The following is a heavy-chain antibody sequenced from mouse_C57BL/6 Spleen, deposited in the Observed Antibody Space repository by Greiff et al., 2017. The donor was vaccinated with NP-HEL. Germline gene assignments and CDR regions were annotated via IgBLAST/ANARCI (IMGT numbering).Heavy chain of an antibody. J-gene: IGHJ4*01. V-gene: IGHV1-42*01. Sequence: VQLQQSGPELVKPGASVKISCKASGYSFTGYYMNWVKQSPEKSLEWIGEINPSTGGTTYNQKFKAKATLTVDKSSSTAYMQLKSLTSEDSAVYYCASHTGYAMDYWGQGTSVTVSS. CDR3: ASHTGYAMDY. CDR2: INPSTGGT. CDR1: GYSFTGYY. D-gene: IGHD4-1*01.